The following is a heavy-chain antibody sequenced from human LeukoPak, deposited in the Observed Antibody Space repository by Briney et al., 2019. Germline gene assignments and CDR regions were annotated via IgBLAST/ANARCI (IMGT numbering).Heavy chain of an antibody. Sequence: GGSLRLSCAASGFTFSSYWMNWARQAPGKGLQWVASINHNGNVNYYVDSVKGRFTISRDNAKNTLYLQINSLRAEDTAVYYCARSSYSSSSSVWGQGTMVTVSS. CDR1: GFTFSSYW. CDR3: ARSSYSSSSSV. CDR2: INHNGNVN. D-gene: IGHD6-6*01. V-gene: IGHV3-7*03. J-gene: IGHJ3*01.